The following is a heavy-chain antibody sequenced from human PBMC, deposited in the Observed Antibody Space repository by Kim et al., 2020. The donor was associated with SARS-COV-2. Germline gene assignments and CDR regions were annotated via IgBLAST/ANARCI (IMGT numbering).Heavy chain of an antibody. J-gene: IGHJ6*04. D-gene: IGHD3-9*01. V-gene: IGHV3-11*06. Sequence: GGSLRLSCAASGFTFSGYYMSWVRQAPGKGLEWVSYIRSSSSYTNYADSVKGRFTISRDNAKNSLYLQMNSLRAEDTAVYYCARDRHYYDILTGYSGYYYGMDVWGAGTPVTVSS. CDR2: IRSSSSYT. CDR1: GFTFSGYY. CDR3: ARDRHYYDILTGYSGYYYGMDV.